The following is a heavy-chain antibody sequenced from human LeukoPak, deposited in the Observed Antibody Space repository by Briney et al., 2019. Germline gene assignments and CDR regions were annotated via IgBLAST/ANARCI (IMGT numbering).Heavy chain of an antibody. CDR3: ARSSRVLWFGELS. D-gene: IGHD3-10*01. Sequence: SETLSLTCTVSGGSISSYYWSWIRQPPGKGLEWTGYIYYSGSTNYIPSLKSRVTISVDTSKNQFSLKLSSVTAADTAVYYCARSSRVLWFGELSWGQGTLVTVSS. J-gene: IGHJ4*02. CDR1: GGSISSYY. CDR2: IYYSGST. V-gene: IGHV4-59*01.